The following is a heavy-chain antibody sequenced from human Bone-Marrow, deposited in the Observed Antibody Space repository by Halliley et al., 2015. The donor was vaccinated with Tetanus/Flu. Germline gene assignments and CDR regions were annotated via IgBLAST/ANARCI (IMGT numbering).Heavy chain of an antibody. J-gene: IGHJ4*02. CDR2: VSTGSSTI. CDR1: GFAFNSYD. CDR3: AREDTNTYDPRGGDSPRGGDY. Sequence: SLRLSCAASGFAFNSYDMNWVRQAPGKGLEWVAYVSTGSSTIYYAASVRGRFTISRDDAKNSLFLQMDGLRAEDTALYFCAREDTNTYDPRGGDSPRGGDYWGQGTQVPVSS. D-gene: IGHD2-8*01. V-gene: IGHV3-48*03.